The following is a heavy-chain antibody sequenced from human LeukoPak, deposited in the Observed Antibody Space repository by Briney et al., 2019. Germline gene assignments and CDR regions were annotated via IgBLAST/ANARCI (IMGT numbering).Heavy chain of an antibody. V-gene: IGHV3-15*01. Sequence: GGSLRLSCAASGFTFSTHAMIWVRQAPGKGLEWVGRIKSKTDGGTTDYAAPVKGRFTISRDDSKNTLYLQMNSLKTEDTAVYYCTTRDKSIEHDYWGQGTLVTVSS. CDR1: GFTFSTHA. D-gene: IGHD6-6*01. CDR3: TTRDKSIEHDY. J-gene: IGHJ4*02. CDR2: IKSKTDGGTT.